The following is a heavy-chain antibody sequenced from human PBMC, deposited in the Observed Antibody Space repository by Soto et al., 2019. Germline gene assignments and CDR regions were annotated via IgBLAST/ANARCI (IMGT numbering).Heavy chain of an antibody. J-gene: IGHJ4*02. CDR2: ISGSGGST. V-gene: IGHV3-23*01. CDR3: AIFSVWFGELLSYHFDY. Sequence: GSLRLSCAASGFTFSSYAMGWVRQAPGKGLEWVSAISGSGGSTYYADSVKGRFTISRDNSKNTLYLQMNSLRAEDTAVYYCAIFSVWFGELLSYHFDYWGQGTLVTVSS. D-gene: IGHD3-10*01. CDR1: GFTFSSYA.